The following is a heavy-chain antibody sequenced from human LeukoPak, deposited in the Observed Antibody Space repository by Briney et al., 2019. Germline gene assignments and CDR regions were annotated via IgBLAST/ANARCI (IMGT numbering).Heavy chain of an antibody. V-gene: IGHV3-30*18. Sequence: GGSLRLSCAASGFTFSSYGMHWVRQAPGKGLEWVAVISYDGSNKYYADSVKGRFTISRDNSKNTLYLQMNSLRAEDTAVYYCAKDRGGYCSSTSCYTLHYYGMDVWGQGTTVTVSS. D-gene: IGHD2-2*02. CDR1: GFTFSSYG. CDR2: ISYDGSNK. CDR3: AKDRGGYCSSTSCYTLHYYGMDV. J-gene: IGHJ6*02.